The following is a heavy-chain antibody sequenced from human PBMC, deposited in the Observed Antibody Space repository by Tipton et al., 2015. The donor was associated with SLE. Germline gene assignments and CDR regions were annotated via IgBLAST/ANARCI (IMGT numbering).Heavy chain of an antibody. CDR3: ARHGIPGGFWSVHSPFHY. Sequence: TLSLTCSVSGVSISSTSHYWAWIRQPPGKGLEWIGSIFYSGSTFYNPSLKSRVTMSVDTSKSQFSLTLTSVTTTDTAIYYCARHGIPGGFWSVHSPFHYWGQGTPVTVSS. CDR1: GVSISSTSHY. D-gene: IGHD3-3*01. V-gene: IGHV4-39*01. CDR2: IFYSGST. J-gene: IGHJ4*02.